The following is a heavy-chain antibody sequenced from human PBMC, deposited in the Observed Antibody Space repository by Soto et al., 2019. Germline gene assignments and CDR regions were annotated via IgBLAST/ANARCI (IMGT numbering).Heavy chain of an antibody. D-gene: IGHD3-10*01. CDR2: ISGSSGNT. V-gene: IGHV3-23*01. Sequence: EVQLLESVGGFVQPGGSLRLSCAASGLSFSNYAMNWVRQAPGRGLECVSVISGSSGNTYYADFVKGRFTISRDNSKNTLYLQMSSLRAEDTAVYYCAKKATGAGGYFYMDVWGKGTTVTVSS. J-gene: IGHJ6*03. CDR1: GLSFSNYA. CDR3: AKKATGAGGYFYMDV.